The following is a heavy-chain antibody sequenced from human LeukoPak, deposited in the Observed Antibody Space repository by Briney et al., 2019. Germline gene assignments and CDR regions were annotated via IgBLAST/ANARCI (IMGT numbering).Heavy chain of an antibody. J-gene: IGHJ5*02. Sequence: GGSLRLSCAASGFTFSSYGMHWVRQAPGKGLEWVAVIWYDGSNKYYADSVKGRFTISRDNAKNSLYLQVNSLRAEDTAVYYCARNYYGSGSSFDPWGQGTLVSVSS. CDR2: IWYDGSNK. D-gene: IGHD3-10*01. V-gene: IGHV3-33*01. CDR1: GFTFSSYG. CDR3: ARNYYGSGSSFDP.